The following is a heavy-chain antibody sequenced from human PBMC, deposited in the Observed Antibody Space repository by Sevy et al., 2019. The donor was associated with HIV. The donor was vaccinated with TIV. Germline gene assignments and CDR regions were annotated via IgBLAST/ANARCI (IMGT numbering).Heavy chain of an antibody. D-gene: IGHD4-17*01. CDR1: GFTFSMYA. CDR3: ARVNSFDGDYVGGDN. CDR2: ISYDGGNK. Sequence: GGSLRLSCAASGFTFSMYAIKWVRQAPGKGLEWVALISYDGGNKYHADSVKGRFTISRDNSKNTLYLQMNSLGAEDTAVYYCARVNSFDGDYVGGDNWGQGTLVTVSS. V-gene: IGHV3-30-3*01. J-gene: IGHJ4*02.